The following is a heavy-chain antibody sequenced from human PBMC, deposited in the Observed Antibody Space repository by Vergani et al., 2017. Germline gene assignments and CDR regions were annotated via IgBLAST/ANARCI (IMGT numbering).Heavy chain of an antibody. CDR1: GFTFSSYS. CDR3: ARFGAWDSRGYPYYYYYYYMDV. Sequence: VQLVESGGGLVKPGGSLRLSCAASGFTFSSYSMNWVRQAPGKGLEWVSSISSSSSYIYYADSVKGRFTISRDNAKNSLYLQMTSLRAEDTAVYYCARFGAWDSRGYPYYYYYYYMDVWGKGTTVTVSS. J-gene: IGHJ6*03. CDR2: ISSSSSYI. V-gene: IGHV3-21*01. D-gene: IGHD3-22*01.